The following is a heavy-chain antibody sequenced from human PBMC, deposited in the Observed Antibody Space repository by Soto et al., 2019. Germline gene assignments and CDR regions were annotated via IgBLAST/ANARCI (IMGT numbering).Heavy chain of an antibody. CDR2: ISYSGST. CDR3: ARYSGTYYVY. CDR1: GDSISSYY. V-gene: IGHV4-59*01. Sequence: ASETLSLTCTVSGDSISSYYWSWIRQPPGKGLEWIGYISYSGSTNYNPSLKSRVTISVDTSKNQFSLNLSSVTAADTAVYYCARYSGTYYVYWGQGTLVTVSS. D-gene: IGHD1-26*01. J-gene: IGHJ4*02.